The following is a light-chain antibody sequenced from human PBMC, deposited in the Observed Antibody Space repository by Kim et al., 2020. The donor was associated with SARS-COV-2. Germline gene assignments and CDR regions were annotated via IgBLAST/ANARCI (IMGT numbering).Light chain of an antibody. Sequence: QAVVTQEPSLTVSPGGTVTLTCGSSTGSVTSGHFPYWFQQKPGQAPTTLIYDTNNKLSWTPARFSGSLLGGKAALTLSGAQPEDEADYYCLLDYNTILVFGGGTQLTV. CDR1: TGSVTSGHF. J-gene: IGLJ2*01. CDR2: DTN. CDR3: LLDYNTILV. V-gene: IGLV7-46*01.